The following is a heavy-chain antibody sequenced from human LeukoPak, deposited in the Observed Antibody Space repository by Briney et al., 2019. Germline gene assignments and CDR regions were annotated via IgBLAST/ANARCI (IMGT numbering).Heavy chain of an antibody. V-gene: IGHV3-30*02. CDR2: IRYDESNN. CDR3: AKSYGANYFDY. Sequence: PGGSLRLSCAASGFTFSSYGMHWVRQAPGKGLEWVAFIRYDESNNYYADSVKGRFTISRDKSKNTMYLQMNSLRAEDTAVYYCAKSYGANYFDYWGQGTLVIVSS. J-gene: IGHJ4*02. CDR1: GFTFSSYG. D-gene: IGHD4-17*01.